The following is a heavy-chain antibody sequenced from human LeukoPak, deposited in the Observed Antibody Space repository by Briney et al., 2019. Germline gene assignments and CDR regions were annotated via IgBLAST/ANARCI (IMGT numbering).Heavy chain of an antibody. Sequence: GGSLRLSCAASGFTFSSYAMHWVRQAPGKGLEYVSAISSNGGSTYYANSVKGRFTISRDNSKNTLYLQMGSLRAEDMAVYYCAREYYYGSGSPPLDYWGQGTLVTVSS. CDR3: AREYYYGSGSPPLDY. CDR1: GFTFSSYA. D-gene: IGHD3-10*01. V-gene: IGHV3-64*01. CDR2: ISSNGGST. J-gene: IGHJ4*02.